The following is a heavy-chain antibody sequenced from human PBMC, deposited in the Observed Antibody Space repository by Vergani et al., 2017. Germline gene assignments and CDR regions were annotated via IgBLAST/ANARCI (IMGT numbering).Heavy chain of an antibody. CDR2: IFHSGGA. D-gene: IGHD3-9*01. Sequence: QLHLQESGPGLVKPSETLSLTCTVSGGSITSSSYYWGWIRQPPGKGREWIGNIFHSGGAYYNPSLKGLVTISVDTSKNQFSLEVTSVTAADTAIYLCARTESFILLYFHWPLWVQGALVTVSS. CDR1: GGSITSSSYY. CDR3: ARTESFILLYFHWPL. J-gene: IGHJ4*02. V-gene: IGHV4-39*01.